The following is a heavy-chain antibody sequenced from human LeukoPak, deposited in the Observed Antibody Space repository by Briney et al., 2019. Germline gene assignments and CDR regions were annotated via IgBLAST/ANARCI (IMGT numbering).Heavy chain of an antibody. CDR1: GGSISSSSYY. CDR2: IYYSGST. D-gene: IGHD3-3*01. V-gene: IGHV4-39*01. J-gene: IGHJ3*02. Sequence: SETLSLTCTVSGGSISSSSYYWGWIRQPPGKGLEWIGSIYYSGSTYYNPSLKSRVTISVDTSKNQFSLKLSSVTAADTAVYYCARPGFTIFGVRDAFDIWGQGTMVTVSS. CDR3: ARPGFTIFGVRDAFDI.